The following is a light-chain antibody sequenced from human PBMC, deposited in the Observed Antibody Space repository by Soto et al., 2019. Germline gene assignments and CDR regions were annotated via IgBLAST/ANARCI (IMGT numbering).Light chain of an antibody. CDR3: SSFTNNSTLV. Sequence: QSALTQPPSVSGSPGQSVTISCTGTTGDIGSYNRVSWYQQPPGTAPKLMIYEVSNRPSGVPDRFSGSKSGNTASLTISGLQAEDEADYYCSSFTNNSTLVFGGGTKVTVL. CDR2: EVS. V-gene: IGLV2-18*02. CDR1: TGDIGSYNR. J-gene: IGLJ2*01.